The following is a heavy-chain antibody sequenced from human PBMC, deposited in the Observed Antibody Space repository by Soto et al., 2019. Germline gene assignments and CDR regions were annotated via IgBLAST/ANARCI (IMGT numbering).Heavy chain of an antibody. Sequence: EVHLVDSGGGLVQPGGSLRLSCAASGFTFSHYAMNWVRQAPGKGLEWVSAISGSGDNTYYADSVKGRFTISRDNSKNTLYLLMNRLRADDTAVYYCARETRLSHPGWYIAYWGQGTPVTVSS. CDR3: ARETRLSHPGWYIAY. CDR1: GFTFSHYA. D-gene: IGHD2-15*01. CDR2: ISGSGDNT. J-gene: IGHJ4*02. V-gene: IGHV3-23*04.